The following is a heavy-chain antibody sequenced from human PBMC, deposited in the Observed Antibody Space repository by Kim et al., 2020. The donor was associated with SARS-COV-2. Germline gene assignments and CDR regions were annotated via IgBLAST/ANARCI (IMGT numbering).Heavy chain of an antibody. CDR1: GYTLTELS. Sequence: ASVKVSCKVSGYTLTELSMHWVRQAPGKGLEWMGGFDPEDGETIYAQKFQGRVTMTEDTSTDTAYMELSSLRSEDTAVYYCATASCSWYERGWFDPWGQGTLVTVSS. CDR2: FDPEDGET. J-gene: IGHJ5*02. CDR3: ATASCSWYERGWFDP. D-gene: IGHD6-13*01. V-gene: IGHV1-24*01.